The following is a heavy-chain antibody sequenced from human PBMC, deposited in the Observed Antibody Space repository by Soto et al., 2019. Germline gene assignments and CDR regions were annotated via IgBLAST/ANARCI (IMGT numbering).Heavy chain of an antibody. J-gene: IGHJ4*02. D-gene: IGHD3-3*01. Sequence: GGSLRLSCAASGFTFSSYSMNWVRQAPGKGLEWVSYISSSSSTIYYADSVKGRFTISRDNAKNSLYLQMNGLRDEDTAVYYCARAHVLRFLEWLPYFDYWGQGTLVTVSS. CDR2: ISSSSSTI. V-gene: IGHV3-48*02. CDR1: GFTFSSYS. CDR3: ARAHVLRFLEWLPYFDY.